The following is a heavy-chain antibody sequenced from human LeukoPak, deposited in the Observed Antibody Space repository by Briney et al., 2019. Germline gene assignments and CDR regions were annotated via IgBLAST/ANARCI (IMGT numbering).Heavy chain of an antibody. Sequence: TASETLSLTCTVSGGSISSYYWSWIRQPPGKGLEWIGYIYTSGSTNYNPSLKSRVTISVDTSKNQFSLKLSPVTAADTAVYYCARRVAAAGTFDPWGQGTLVTVSS. CDR2: IYTSGST. V-gene: IGHV4-4*09. CDR3: ARRVAAAGTFDP. J-gene: IGHJ5*02. CDR1: GGSISSYY. D-gene: IGHD6-13*01.